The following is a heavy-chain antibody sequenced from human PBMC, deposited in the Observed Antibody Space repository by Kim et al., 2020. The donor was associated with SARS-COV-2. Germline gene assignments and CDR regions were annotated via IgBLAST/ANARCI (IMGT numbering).Heavy chain of an antibody. D-gene: IGHD2-2*01. V-gene: IGHV3-30-3*01. CDR1: GFTFSSYA. CDR2: ISYDGSNK. J-gene: IGHJ6*03. Sequence: GGSLRLSCAASGFTFSSYAMHWVRQAPGKGLEWVAVISYDGSNKYYADSVKGRFTISRDNSKNTLYLQMNSLRAEDTAVYYCARVHSSTSYYYMDVWGKGTTGTVSS. CDR3: ARVHSSTSYYYMDV.